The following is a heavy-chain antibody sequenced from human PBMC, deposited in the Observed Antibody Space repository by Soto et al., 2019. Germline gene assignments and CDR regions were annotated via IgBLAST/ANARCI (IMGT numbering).Heavy chain of an antibody. J-gene: IGHJ4*02. V-gene: IGHV3-23*01. D-gene: IGHD1-26*01. CDR1: GFTFSSYA. CDR3: ARRGSGSYYDY. CDR2: ISGSGGST. Sequence: EVQLLESGGGLVQAGGSLRLSCAASGFTFSSYAMRWVRQAPGKGLAWGLAISGSGGSTYYADSVKGRFTISRDNSKNTLYLQMNSLRAEDTAVYYCARRGSGSYYDYWGQGTLVTVSS.